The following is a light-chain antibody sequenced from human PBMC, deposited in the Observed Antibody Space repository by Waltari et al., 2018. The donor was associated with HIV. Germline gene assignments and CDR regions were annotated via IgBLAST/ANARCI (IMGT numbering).Light chain of an antibody. CDR3: QAWDSSTEV. V-gene: IGLV3-1*01. Sequence: SDELPQPHSVSVSPGQTASITCSGANLAVQYVCWYQQKPGQSPVVVIYQDDKRPSGIPERFSGSNSGNTATLTISGTQAMDEADYYCQAWDSSTEVFGGGTKLTV. CDR2: QDD. CDR1: NLAVQY. J-gene: IGLJ2*01.